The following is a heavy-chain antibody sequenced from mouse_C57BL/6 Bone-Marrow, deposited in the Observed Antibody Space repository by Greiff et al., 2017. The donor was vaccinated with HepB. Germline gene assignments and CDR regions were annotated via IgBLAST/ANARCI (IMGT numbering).Heavy chain of an antibody. CDR1: GFTFSDFY. CDR3: ARGAMDY. Sequence: EVNVVESGGGLVQSGRSLRLSCATSGFTFSDFYMEWVRQAPGKGLEWIAASRNKANDYTTEYSASVKGRFIVSRDTSQSILYLQMNALRAEDTAIYYCARGAMDYWGQGTSVTVSS. CDR2: SRNKANDYTT. J-gene: IGHJ4*01. V-gene: IGHV7-1*01.